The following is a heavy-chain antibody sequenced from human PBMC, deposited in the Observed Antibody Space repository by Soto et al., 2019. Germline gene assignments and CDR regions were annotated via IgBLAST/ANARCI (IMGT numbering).Heavy chain of an antibody. J-gene: IGHJ3*02. Sequence: QLQLQESGPGLVKPSETLSLTCTVSGGSISSSSYYWGWIRQPPGKGLEWIGSIYYSGSTYYNPSLKSRVTISVDTSKNQFSLKLSSVTAADTAVYYCANRYAAYYDFWSGYFGRPALDAFDIWGQGTMVTVSS. CDR1: GGSISSSSYY. V-gene: IGHV4-39*01. D-gene: IGHD3-3*01. CDR2: IYYSGST. CDR3: ANRYAAYYDFWSGYFGRPALDAFDI.